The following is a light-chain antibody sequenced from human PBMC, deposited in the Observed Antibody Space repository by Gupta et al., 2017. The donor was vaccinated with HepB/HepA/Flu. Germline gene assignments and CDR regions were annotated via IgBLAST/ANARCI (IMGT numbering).Light chain of an antibody. J-gene: IGKJ1*01. Sequence: DIEITPSPSTLSASVGDRVTMPCRASQSISTWLAWHQQKPGKAPKLLIYKASRVESGVPPRFSGSGSGTEFTLTISGRQPDDFATYYCQQYNSYPKTFGQGTKVEIK. CDR1: QSISTW. CDR3: QQYNSYPKT. CDR2: KAS. V-gene: IGKV1-5*03.